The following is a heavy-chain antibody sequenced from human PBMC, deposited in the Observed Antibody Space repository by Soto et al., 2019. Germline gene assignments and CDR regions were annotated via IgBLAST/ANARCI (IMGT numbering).Heavy chain of an antibody. Sequence: SETLSLTCTVSGGSISSYYWSWIRQPPGKGLEWIGYIYNSGSTNYNPSLKSRVTISVDTSKNQFSLKLSSVTAADTAIYFCARLQAAVPHYWGQGILVTVSS. V-gene: IGHV4-59*08. CDR3: ARLQAAVPHY. J-gene: IGHJ4*02. CDR2: IYNSGST. D-gene: IGHD6-13*01. CDR1: GGSISSYY.